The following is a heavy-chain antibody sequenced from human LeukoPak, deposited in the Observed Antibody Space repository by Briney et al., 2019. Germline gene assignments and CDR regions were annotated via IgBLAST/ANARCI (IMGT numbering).Heavy chain of an antibody. Sequence: SETLSLTCTVSSGSISSSGYYWGWIRQPPGKGLEWIGSIYYSGSTNYNPSLMSRVTISVDTSKNQFSLKLSSVTAADTAVYYCARDTFDYGDRWGYYYYGLDVWGQGTTVTVSS. CDR2: IYYSGST. CDR1: SGSISSSGYY. V-gene: IGHV4-39*07. J-gene: IGHJ6*02. D-gene: IGHD4-17*01. CDR3: ARDTFDYGDRWGYYYYGLDV.